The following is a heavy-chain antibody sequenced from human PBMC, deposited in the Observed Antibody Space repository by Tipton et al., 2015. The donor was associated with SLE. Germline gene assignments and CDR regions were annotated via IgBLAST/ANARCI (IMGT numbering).Heavy chain of an antibody. D-gene: IGHD2-2*01. CDR1: GGSITSRY. Sequence: TLSLTCTVSGGSITSRYWNWVRQPPGKGLEWIGYIYYSGTTSYNSSLKSRVTMSVDTSKSQFSLKLTFVSAADTAIYYCARMGLCTTTTCNEGAFDVWGQGSMVTVSS. V-gene: IGHV4-59*11. J-gene: IGHJ3*01. CDR2: IYYSGTT. CDR3: ARMGLCTTTTCNEGAFDV.